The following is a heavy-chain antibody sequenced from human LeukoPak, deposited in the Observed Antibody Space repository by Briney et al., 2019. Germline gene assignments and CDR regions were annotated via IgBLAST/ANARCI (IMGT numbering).Heavy chain of an antibody. V-gene: IGHV4-4*07. J-gene: IGHJ5*02. Sequence: SETLSLTCTVSGDSINSSYWSWIRQPAGKGLEWIGRIYASGSTNNSPSLKSRLTMSVDTSKNQFSLKLSSVTAADTAVYYCARPYGDYVGGFDPWGQGTLVTVSS. CDR1: GDSINSSY. D-gene: IGHD4-17*01. CDR2: IYASGST. CDR3: ARPYGDYVGGFDP.